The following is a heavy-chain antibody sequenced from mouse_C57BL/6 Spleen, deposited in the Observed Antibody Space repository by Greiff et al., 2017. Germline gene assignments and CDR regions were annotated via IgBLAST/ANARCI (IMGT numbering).Heavy chain of an antibody. CDR2: INYDGSST. CDR3: ARDGGSGYPFAY. CDR1: GFTFSDYY. J-gene: IGHJ3*01. D-gene: IGHD3-2*02. Sequence: EVQRVESEGGLVQPGSSMKLSCTASGFTFSDYYMAWVRQVPEKGLEWVANINYDGSSTYYLDSLKSRFIISRDNAKNILYLQMSSLKSEDTATYYCARDGGSGYPFAYWGQGTLVTVSA. V-gene: IGHV5-16*01.